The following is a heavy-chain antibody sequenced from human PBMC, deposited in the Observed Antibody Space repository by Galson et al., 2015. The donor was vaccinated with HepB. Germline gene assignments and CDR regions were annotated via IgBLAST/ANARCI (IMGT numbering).Heavy chain of an antibody. CDR2: IDPSDSYI. Sequence: QSGAEVKKPGESLKISCEGSGYTFTNYWINWVRQMPGKGLEWMGRIDPSDSYINYSPSLQGHVTISADKSISTAYLQWSSLKASDTAMYYCASAKVVTDHYYGLDVWGQGTTVTVSS. J-gene: IGHJ6*02. CDR1: GYTFTNYW. V-gene: IGHV5-10-1*01. D-gene: IGHD2-21*02. CDR3: ASAKVVTDHYYGLDV.